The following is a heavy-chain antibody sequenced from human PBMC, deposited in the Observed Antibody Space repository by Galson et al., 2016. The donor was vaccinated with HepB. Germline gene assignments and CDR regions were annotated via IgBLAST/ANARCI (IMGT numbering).Heavy chain of an antibody. Sequence: SETLSLTCVVSGGSINSSDWWSWVRQSPEKGLEWIGEIYETGTANHNPSLTRRLTLSVDKSKNQFSLALSDVTAADTAIYYCARVTLGPTRAKFDTWAQGTLVTVAS. V-gene: IGHV4/OR15-8*01. CDR1: GGSINSSDW. J-gene: IGHJ4*02. D-gene: IGHD1-26*01. CDR2: IYETGTA. CDR3: ARVTLGPTRAKFDT.